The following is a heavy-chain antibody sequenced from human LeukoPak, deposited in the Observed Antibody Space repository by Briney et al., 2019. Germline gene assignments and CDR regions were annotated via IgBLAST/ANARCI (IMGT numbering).Heavy chain of an antibody. CDR1: GFTFSTSW. Sequence: PGGSLRLSCVASGFTFSTSWVTWVRQAPGKGLEWVANIDKHGSGKYYVDSVNGRFAISRDYASNSVFLQMDSLRAEDTSVYYCARDAGWGYYDLWGQGTPVTVSS. V-gene: IGHV3-7*01. D-gene: IGHD1-26*01. CDR2: IDKHGSGK. J-gene: IGHJ4*02. CDR3: ARDAGWGYYDL.